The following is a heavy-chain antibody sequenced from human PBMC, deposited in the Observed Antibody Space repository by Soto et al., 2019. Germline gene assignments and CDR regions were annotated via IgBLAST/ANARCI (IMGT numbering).Heavy chain of an antibody. J-gene: IGHJ5*02. CDR3: ARIVVGATVDL. CDR1: GDSVSTDRYF. D-gene: IGHD1-26*01. V-gene: IGHV4-61*01. CDR2: ISYTGDT. Sequence: SETLSLTCSVSGDSVSTDRYFWTWIRQPPGKGLEWIAYISYTGDTNYNPSLKSRVTISIDTSRNQFSLTLTSVTAADTAVYFCARIVVGATVDLWGQGSLVTVSS.